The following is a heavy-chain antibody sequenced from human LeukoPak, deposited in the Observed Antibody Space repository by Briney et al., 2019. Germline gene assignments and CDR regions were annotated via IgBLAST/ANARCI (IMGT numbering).Heavy chain of an antibody. CDR1: GGSIGSSSYY. D-gene: IGHD3-10*01. J-gene: IGHJ4*02. V-gene: IGHV4-39*07. CDR2: IYYSGST. Sequence: PSETLSLTCTVSGGSIGSSSYYWGWIRQPPGKGLEWIGNIYYSGSTYYNPSLKSRVTISVDTSKNQFSLKLSSVTAADTAVYYCARDYGPITMVRGAYFDYWGQGTLVTVSS. CDR3: ARDYGPITMVRGAYFDY.